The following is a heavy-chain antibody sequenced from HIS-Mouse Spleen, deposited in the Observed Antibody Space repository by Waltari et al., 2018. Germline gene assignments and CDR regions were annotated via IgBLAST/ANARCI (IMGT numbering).Heavy chain of an antibody. CDR1: GGSISSSSYY. Sequence: QLQLQESGPGLVKPSETLSLTCTVSGGSISSSSYYWGWVRQPPGKGLEWIGSIYYSGGTYSHPTLKSRVTLAVATSKNQFSLKLSSVTAADTAVYYCAREIPYSSSWYDWYFDLWGRGTLVTVSS. CDR3: AREIPYSSSWYDWYFDL. CDR2: IYYSGGT. V-gene: IGHV4-39*07. J-gene: IGHJ2*01. D-gene: IGHD6-13*01.